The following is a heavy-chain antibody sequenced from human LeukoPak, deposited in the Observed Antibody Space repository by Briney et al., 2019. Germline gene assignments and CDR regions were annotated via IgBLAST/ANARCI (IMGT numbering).Heavy chain of an antibody. CDR2: ISSSSSYI. V-gene: IGHV3-21*01. D-gene: IGHD5-24*01. CDR3: ARSPVEMATVSFDY. Sequence: GGSLRLSCAASGFTFSSYSMNWVRQAPGKGLEWVSSISSSSSYIYYADSVKGRFTISRDNAKNSLYLQMNGLRAEDTAVYYCARSPVEMATVSFDYWGQGTLVTVSS. J-gene: IGHJ4*02. CDR1: GFTFSSYS.